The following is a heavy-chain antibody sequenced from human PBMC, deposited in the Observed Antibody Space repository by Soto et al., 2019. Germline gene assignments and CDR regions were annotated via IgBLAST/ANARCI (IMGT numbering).Heavy chain of an antibody. J-gene: IGHJ4*02. D-gene: IGHD1-26*01. CDR2: ISSNGGST. Sequence: EVPLVESGGGLVQPGGSLRLSCAASGFTFSSYAMHWVRQAPGKGLEYVSAISSNGGSTYYANSVKGRFTISRDNSKNTLYLQMGSLRAEDMAVYYCARGGGSYFFDYWGQGTLVTVSS. V-gene: IGHV3-64*01. CDR1: GFTFSSYA. CDR3: ARGGGSYFFDY.